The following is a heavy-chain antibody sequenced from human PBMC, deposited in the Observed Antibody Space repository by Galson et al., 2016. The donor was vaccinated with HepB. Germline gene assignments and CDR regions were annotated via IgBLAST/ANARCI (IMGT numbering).Heavy chain of an antibody. V-gene: IGHV3-30*18. CDR3: SKDKSSSYAYIPHEGAFDI. CDR2: ISYDGSDK. D-gene: IGHD2-2*01. J-gene: IGHJ3*02. Sequence: SLRLSCAASGFTSSNYGIHWVRQAPAKGLEWVAVISYDGSDKHYSDSVKGRFTISRDNSKNTLYLQMNSLRAEDTAMYYGSKDKSSSYAYIPHEGAFDIWGQGTMVTVAS. CDR1: GFTSSNYG.